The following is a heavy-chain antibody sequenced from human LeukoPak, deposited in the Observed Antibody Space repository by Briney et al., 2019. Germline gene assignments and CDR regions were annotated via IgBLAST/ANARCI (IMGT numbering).Heavy chain of an antibody. J-gene: IGHJ4*02. V-gene: IGHV3-33*06. Sequence: GRFTISRDNSKNTLYLQMNSLRAEDTAVYYCAKDRDIVVVVAATLDYWGQGTLVTVSS. CDR3: AKDRDIVVVVAATLDY. D-gene: IGHD2-15*01.